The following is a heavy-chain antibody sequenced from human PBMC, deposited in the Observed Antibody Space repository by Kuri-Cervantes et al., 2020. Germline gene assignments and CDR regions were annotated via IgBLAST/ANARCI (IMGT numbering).Heavy chain of an antibody. D-gene: IGHD1-26*01. Sequence: ASVKVSCKASGYTFTGYYMHWVRQAPGQGLEWMGWINPNSGGTNYAQKFQGRVTMTRDTSISTAYMELSRLRSDDTAVYYCARDMGSYYRNDAFDIWGQGTIVTVSS. J-gene: IGHJ3*02. CDR1: GYTFTGYY. CDR2: INPNSGGT. CDR3: ARDMGSYYRNDAFDI. V-gene: IGHV1-2*02.